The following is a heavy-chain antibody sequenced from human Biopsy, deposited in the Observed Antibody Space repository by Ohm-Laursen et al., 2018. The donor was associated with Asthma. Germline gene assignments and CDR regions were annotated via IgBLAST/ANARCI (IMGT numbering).Heavy chain of an antibody. CDR1: GFSLSTSGGG. J-gene: IGHJ4*02. CDR2: IYWDDDK. Sequence: TQTLTLTCTFSGFSLSTSGGGVGWIRQPPGKALEWLGNIYWDDDKRYSLSLQSRLTITRDTPKDQVVLTMTNMGPVDTGTYYCVHTLVGLKAFDFWGQGTLVTVSS. CDR3: VHTLVGLKAFDF. V-gene: IGHV2-5*02. D-gene: IGHD1-26*01.